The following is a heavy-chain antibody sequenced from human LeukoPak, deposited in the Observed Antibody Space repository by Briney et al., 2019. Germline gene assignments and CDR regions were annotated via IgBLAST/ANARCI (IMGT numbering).Heavy chain of an antibody. J-gene: IGHJ6*02. CDR3: AKGRVATITVRGVDV. CDR1: GFTVSSNY. Sequence: GGSLRLSCAASGFTVSSNYMSWVRQAPGKGLEWVSLISGNGGGTYYADSVRGRFTISRDNSKNSLYLQMNSLRTEDTALYYCAKGRVATITVRGVDVWGRGTTATVSS. V-gene: IGHV3-43*02. CDR2: ISGNGGGT. D-gene: IGHD5-24*01.